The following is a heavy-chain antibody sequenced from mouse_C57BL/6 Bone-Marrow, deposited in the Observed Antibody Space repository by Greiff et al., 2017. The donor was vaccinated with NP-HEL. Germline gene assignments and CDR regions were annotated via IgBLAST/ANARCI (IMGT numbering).Heavy chain of an antibody. CDR2: IDPSGSYT. D-gene: IGHD1-1*01. J-gene: IGHJ1*03. CDR1: GYTFTSYW. CDR3: ARGVLREAYFDV. Sequence: QVQLQQPGAELVKPGASVKLSCKASGYTFTSYWMQWVKQRPGQGLEWIGEIDPSGSYTNYNQKFKGKATLTVDTSSSTAYMQLSSLTSEDSAVYYCARGVLREAYFDVWGTGNTVTVSS. V-gene: IGHV1-50*01.